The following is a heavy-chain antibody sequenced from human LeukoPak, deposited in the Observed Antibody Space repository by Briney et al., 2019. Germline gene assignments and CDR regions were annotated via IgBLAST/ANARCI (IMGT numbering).Heavy chain of an antibody. CDR3: ARDHNYAFDN. D-gene: IGHD1-1*01. CDR1: GFPFIEYS. J-gene: IGHJ4*02. V-gene: IGHV3-48*01. Sequence: GGSLRLSCTASGFPFIEYSMNWVRQVPGKGLEWIAYIGIDSGNTMYADSVRGRFTISADKAKNSLYLQMNSLRVEDTAVYYCARDHNYAFDNWGQGTLVSVAS. CDR2: IGIDSGNT.